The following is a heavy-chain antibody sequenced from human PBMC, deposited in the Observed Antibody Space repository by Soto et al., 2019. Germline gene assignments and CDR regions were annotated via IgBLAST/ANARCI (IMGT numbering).Heavy chain of an antibody. D-gene: IGHD5-18*01. V-gene: IGHV3-23*01. CDR2: ISGSGGST. CDR1: GFTFSSYA. CDR3: AKGGTAMVTYYDYYGMDV. J-gene: IGHJ6*02. Sequence: GGSLRLSCAASGFTFSSYAMSWVRQAPGKGLEWVSAISGSGGSTYYADSVKGRFTISRDNSKNTLYLQMNSLRAEDTAVYYWAKGGTAMVTYYDYYGMDVWGQRTTVTVSS.